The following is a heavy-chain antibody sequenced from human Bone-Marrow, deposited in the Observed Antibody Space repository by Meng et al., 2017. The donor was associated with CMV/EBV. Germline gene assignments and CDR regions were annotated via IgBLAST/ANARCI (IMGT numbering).Heavy chain of an antibody. CDR1: GGSSSSSSSY. J-gene: IGHJ4*02. CDR2: IYYSGST. CDR3: ARSDIAAAGSFDY. Sequence: TVHGGSSSSSSSYWGWLRQPPGKGLEWIGSIYYSGSTYYNPSLKSRVTISVDTSKNQFSLKLSSVTAADTAVYYCARSDIAAAGSFDYWGQGTLVTVSS. D-gene: IGHD6-13*01. V-gene: IGHV4-39*01.